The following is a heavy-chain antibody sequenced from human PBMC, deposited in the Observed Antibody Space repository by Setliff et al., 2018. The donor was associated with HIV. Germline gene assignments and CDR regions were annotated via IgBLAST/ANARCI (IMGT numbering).Heavy chain of an antibody. Sequence: SETLSLTCIVPGASIISGSYYWAWIRQPPGKGLEWFGTIYNGGASHYNPSLKSRVIIFLDPSKNKFSLELTSVTTADTAVYYCAREAPSEPTRYYNFWSGYPDWFDPWGPGTLVTVSS. CDR2: IYNGGAS. CDR1: GASIISGSYY. CDR3: AREAPSEPTRYYNFWSGYPDWFDP. D-gene: IGHD3-3*01. J-gene: IGHJ5*02. V-gene: IGHV4-39*07.